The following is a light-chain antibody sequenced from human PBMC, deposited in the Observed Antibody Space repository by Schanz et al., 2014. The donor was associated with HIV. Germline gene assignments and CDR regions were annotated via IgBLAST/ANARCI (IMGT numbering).Light chain of an antibody. V-gene: IGKV1-9*01. CDR2: AAS. CDR3: QQYAVSSWT. CDR1: QGISTY. J-gene: IGKJ1*01. Sequence: IQMTQSPSSLSASVGDRVTITCRASQGISTYLAWHQQKPGKAPKLLIYAASTLQSEVPSRFSGSGSGTEFTLTISSLQPDDFATYYCQQYAVSSWTFGLGTRV.